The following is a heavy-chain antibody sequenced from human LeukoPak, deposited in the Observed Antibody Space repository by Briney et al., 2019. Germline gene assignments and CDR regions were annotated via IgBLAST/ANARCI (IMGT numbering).Heavy chain of an antibody. J-gene: IGHJ3*02. D-gene: IGHD6-13*01. CDR2: ISAYNGNT. Sequence: ASVKVSCKASGYTFTSYGISWVRQAPGQGLEWMGWISAYNGNTNYAQKLQGRVTMTTDTSTSTAYMELRSLRSDDTAVYYCARDVGIAAAHSWGSDAFDIWGQGTMVTVSS. CDR1: GYTFTSYG. CDR3: ARDVGIAAAHSWGSDAFDI. V-gene: IGHV1-18*01.